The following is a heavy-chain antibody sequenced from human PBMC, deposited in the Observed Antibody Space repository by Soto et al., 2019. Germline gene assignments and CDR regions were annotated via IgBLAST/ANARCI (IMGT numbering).Heavy chain of an antibody. CDR1: GGSISSSSYY. CDR3: ARGYNWNDGGNDWFDP. J-gene: IGHJ5*02. CDR2: IYYSGST. D-gene: IGHD1-20*01. V-gene: IGHV4-39*01. Sequence: SETLSLTCTVSGGSISSSSYYWGWIRQPPGKGLEWIGSIYYSGSTYYNPSLKSRVTISVDTSKNQFSLKLSSVTAADTAVYYCARGYNWNDGGNDWFDPWGQGTLVTVSS.